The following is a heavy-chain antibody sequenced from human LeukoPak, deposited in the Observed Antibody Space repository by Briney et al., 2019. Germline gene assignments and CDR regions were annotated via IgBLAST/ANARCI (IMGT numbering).Heavy chain of an antibody. CDR1: GFTFSSYW. CDR3: ARGADDAFDI. Sequence: PGGSLRLSCAASGFTFSSYWMSWVRQAPGKGLEWVSTISGGGGSTYYADSVKGRFTISRDNSKNTLYLQMNSLRAEDTAVYYCARGADDAFDIWGQGTMVTVSS. J-gene: IGHJ3*02. V-gene: IGHV3-23*01. CDR2: ISGGGGST.